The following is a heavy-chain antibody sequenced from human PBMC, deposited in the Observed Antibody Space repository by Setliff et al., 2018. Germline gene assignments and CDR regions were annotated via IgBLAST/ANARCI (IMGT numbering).Heavy chain of an antibody. V-gene: IGHV2-5*02. CDR3: VPRRVVAGSSGFDC. J-gene: IGHJ4*02. CDR1: GFSLSTSCVG. CDR2: IYWDDDK. Sequence: SGPTLVNPTQTLTLTCTFSGFSLSTSCVGVCWIRQPPGKSLEWRALIYWDDDKRYSPSLKSRLTIHKDTSKNQVVFTMNNMDPADTATHSCVPRRVVAGSSGFDCWGQGTLVRDSS. D-gene: IGHD2-15*01.